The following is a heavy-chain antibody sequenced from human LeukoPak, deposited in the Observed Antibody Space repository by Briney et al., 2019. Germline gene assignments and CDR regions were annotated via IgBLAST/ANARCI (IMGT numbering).Heavy chain of an antibody. J-gene: IGHJ6*04. Sequence: SETLSLTCAVYGGSFSGYYWSWLRQAPGKGLEWIGEINHSGSTNQNPSLKSRVTISVDTTKNQFSLKLSSVTAADSAVYYCTRGAEQLSSYGMDVWGKGTTVTVSS. CDR3: TRGAEQLSSYGMDV. V-gene: IGHV4-34*01. CDR1: GGSFSGYY. CDR2: INHSGST. D-gene: IGHD5-18*01.